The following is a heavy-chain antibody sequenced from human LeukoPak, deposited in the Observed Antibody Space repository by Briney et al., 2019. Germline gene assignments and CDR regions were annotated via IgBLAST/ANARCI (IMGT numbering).Heavy chain of an antibody. CDR3: ARGMTTVTNSVYFDS. J-gene: IGHJ4*02. CDR2: IIPILGIA. CDR1: GGSFSSYA. V-gene: IGHV1-69*04. D-gene: IGHD4-17*01. Sequence: ASVKVSCKTSGGSFSSYAISWVRQAPGQGLEWMGRIIPILGIANYAQRFQGRVTITADKSTSTAYMELSSLRSEDTAVFYCARGMTTVTNSVYFDSWGQGTLVTVSS.